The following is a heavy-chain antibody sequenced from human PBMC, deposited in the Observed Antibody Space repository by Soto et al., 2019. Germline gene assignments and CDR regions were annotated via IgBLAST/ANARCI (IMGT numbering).Heavy chain of an antibody. J-gene: IGHJ4*02. CDR2: INPDGRTI. CDR1: GFTFSNSW. Sequence: GGSLRLSCAASGFTFSNSWMSWVRQAPGRGLEWVANINPDGRTIYYVDSVKGRFTISRDNADNSLYLQMNSLRAEDTAVYFCATNGVWGQGTRVTVSS. V-gene: IGHV3-7*01. CDR3: ATNGV.